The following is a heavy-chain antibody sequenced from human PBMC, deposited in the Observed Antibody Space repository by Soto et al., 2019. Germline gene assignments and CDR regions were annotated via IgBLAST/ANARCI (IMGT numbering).Heavy chain of an antibody. D-gene: IGHD6-13*01. CDR3: VRRHVSATGIDWFDP. Sequence: ASVKVSCKASGYTFTSYGIHWVRQAPGQRLEWMGWINATNGDTKYSPKFQGRVTITRDTSASTAYMELSSLRSEDTAVYYCVRRHVSATGIDWFDPWGQGTLVTVSS. J-gene: IGHJ5*02. V-gene: IGHV1-3*01. CDR2: INATNGDT. CDR1: GYTFTSYG.